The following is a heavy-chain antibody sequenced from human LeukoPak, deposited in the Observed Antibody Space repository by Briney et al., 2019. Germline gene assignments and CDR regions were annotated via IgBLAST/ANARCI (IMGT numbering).Heavy chain of an antibody. CDR3: ARDSEDSPSNDRKWVRVRGPYDGMDV. J-gene: IGHJ6*02. V-gene: IGHV1-46*01. Sequence: ASVKVFCKASGYNFTRYYMHWVRQAPGQGPEGMGKINPKGGYTRHAQKFQGRVTMTRDTSTNTVYMELSSLKSEDTAVYYCARDSEDSPSNDRKWVRVRGPYDGMDVWGQGTTVTVSS. CDR1: GYNFTRYY. D-gene: IGHD3-10*01. CDR2: INPKGGYT.